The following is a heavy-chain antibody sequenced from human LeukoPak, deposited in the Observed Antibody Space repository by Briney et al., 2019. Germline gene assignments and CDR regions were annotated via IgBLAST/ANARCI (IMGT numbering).Heavy chain of an antibody. Sequence: SETLSLTCTVSGGSISSSSYYWGWIRQPPGKGLEWVGSIYYSGSTYYNPSLKSRVTISVDTSKNQFSLKLSSVTAADTAVYYCARRACSSTSCLFDYWGQGTLVTVSS. D-gene: IGHD2-2*01. CDR2: IYYSGST. V-gene: IGHV4-39*01. CDR1: GGSISSSSYY. CDR3: ARRACSSTSCLFDY. J-gene: IGHJ4*02.